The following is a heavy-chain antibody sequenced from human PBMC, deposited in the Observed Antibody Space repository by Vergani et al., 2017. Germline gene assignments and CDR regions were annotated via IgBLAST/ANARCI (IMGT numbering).Heavy chain of an antibody. CDR3: ARASGDYDFWSGYHRNWFDP. J-gene: IGHJ5*02. CDR1: GGSISSYY. CDR2: IYYSGST. D-gene: IGHD3-3*01. Sequence: QVQLQESGPGLVKPSETLSLTCTVSGGSISSYYWSWTRQPPGKGLEWIGYIYYSGSTNYNPSLKSRVTISVDTSKNQFSLKRSSVTAADTAVYYCARASGDYDFWSGYHRNWFDPWGQGTLVTVSS. V-gene: IGHV4-59*08.